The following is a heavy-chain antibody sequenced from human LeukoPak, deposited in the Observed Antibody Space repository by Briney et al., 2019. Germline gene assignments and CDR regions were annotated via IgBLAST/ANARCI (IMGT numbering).Heavy chain of an antibody. CDR2: ISGSGGST. CDR3: AKEGRYCSGGSCYSGGFFDY. D-gene: IGHD2-15*01. Sequence: PGGSLRLSCAASGFTFSSYVMSWVRQAPGKGLEWVSAISGSGGSTYYADSVKGRLTISRDNSKNTLYLQMNSLRAEDTAVYYCAKEGRYCSGGSCYSGGFFDYWGQGTLVTVSS. V-gene: IGHV3-23*01. CDR1: GFTFSSYV. J-gene: IGHJ4*02.